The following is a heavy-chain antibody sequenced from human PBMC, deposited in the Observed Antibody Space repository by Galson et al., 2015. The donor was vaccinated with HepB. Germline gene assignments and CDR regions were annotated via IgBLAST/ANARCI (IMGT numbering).Heavy chain of an antibody. D-gene: IGHD6-6*01. CDR3: ARGALDSIAARPLLAFDI. CDR1: GYTFTSYY. CDR2: INPSGGST. Sequence: SVKVSCRASGYTFTSYYMHWVRQAPGQGLEWMGIINPSGGSTSYAQKFQGRVTMTRDTSTSTVYMELSSLRSEDTAVYYCARGALDSIAARPLLAFDIWGQGTMVTVSS. V-gene: IGHV1-46*01. J-gene: IGHJ3*02.